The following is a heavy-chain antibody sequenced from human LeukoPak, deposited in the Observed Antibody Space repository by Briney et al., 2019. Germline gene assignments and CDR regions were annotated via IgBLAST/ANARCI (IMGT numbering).Heavy chain of an antibody. CDR1: GFTFSSYA. Sequence: GGSLRLSCAASGFTFSSYAMSWVRQAPGKGLEWVSAIRGSGGSTYYADSVKGRFTISRDNSKNTLYLQMNSLRAEDTAVYYCAKTEAAAHINWFDPWGQGTLVTVSS. CDR2: IRGSGGST. J-gene: IGHJ5*02. CDR3: AKTEAAAHINWFDP. D-gene: IGHD6-13*01. V-gene: IGHV3-23*01.